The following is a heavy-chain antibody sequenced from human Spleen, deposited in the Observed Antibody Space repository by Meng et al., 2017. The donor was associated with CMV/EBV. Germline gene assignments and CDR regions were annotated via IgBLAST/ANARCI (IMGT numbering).Heavy chain of an antibody. J-gene: IGHJ2*01. D-gene: IGHD5-24*01. Sequence: VSGGSISGVGYYWSWIRQHPGKGLEWIGYIYYSGSTYYNPSLKSRVTISVDTSKNQFSLKLSSVTAADTAVYYCARDRDGYNSDFDLWGRGTLVTVSS. CDR3: ARDRDGYNSDFDL. CDR2: IYYSGST. V-gene: IGHV4-31*02. CDR1: GGSISGVGYY.